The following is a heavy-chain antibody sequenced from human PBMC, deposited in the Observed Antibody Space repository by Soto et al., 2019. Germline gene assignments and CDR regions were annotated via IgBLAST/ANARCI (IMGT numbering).Heavy chain of an antibody. CDR1: GGSISSSSYY. CDR3: ARLEDIQVMDV. D-gene: IGHD5-12*01. J-gene: IGHJ6*02. V-gene: IGHV4-39*01. CDR2: IYYSGST. Sequence: PSETLSLTCTVSGGSISSSSYYWGWIRQPPGKGLEWIGSIYYSGSTYYNPSLKSRVTISVDTSKNQFSLKLSSVTAADTAVYYCARLEDIQVMDVWGQGTTVTVSS.